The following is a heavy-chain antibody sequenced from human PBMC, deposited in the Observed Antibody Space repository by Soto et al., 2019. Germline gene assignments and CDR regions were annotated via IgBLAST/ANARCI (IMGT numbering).Heavy chain of an antibody. J-gene: IGHJ4*02. CDR3: ARDEIAVAGGVFAY. CDR2: ISAYNGNT. Sequence: QVQLVQSGAEVKKPGASVKVSCKASGYTFTRNGISWVRQAPGQGLEWMGWISAYNGNTNYAQKVQGRVTMTTDTATSTAYMELRSLRSDDTAVYYCARDEIAVAGGVFAYWGQGTLVTVSS. D-gene: IGHD6-19*01. CDR1: GYTFTRNG. V-gene: IGHV1-18*01.